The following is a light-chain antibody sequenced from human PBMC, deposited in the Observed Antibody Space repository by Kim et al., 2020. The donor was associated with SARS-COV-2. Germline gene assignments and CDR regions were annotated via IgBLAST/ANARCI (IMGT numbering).Light chain of an antibody. CDR3: QVWDITSDHYV. CDR1: NRRGQS. J-gene: IGLJ1*01. Sequence: APGETAWITCEGNNRRGQSVHWYLQRPGKAPVLVIYYDTDRPSGIPERFSGSKSATTATLTISRVEAGDEADYYCQVWDITSDHYVFGTGTKVTVL. CDR2: YDT. V-gene: IGLV3-21*04.